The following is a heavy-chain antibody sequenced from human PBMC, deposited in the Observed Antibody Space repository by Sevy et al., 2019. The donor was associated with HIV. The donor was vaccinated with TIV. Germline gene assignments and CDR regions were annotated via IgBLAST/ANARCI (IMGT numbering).Heavy chain of an antibody. Sequence: SETLSLTCIVSGGSISSGGYYWTWIRQHPGKGLEWIGYIYYTGNTYSTPSLKSRVTISVDTSKNQFSLKLTSVTAADTAVYYCARDRGGYGDYDYWGQGTLVTVSS. CDR1: GGSISSGGYY. CDR3: ARDRGGYGDYDY. J-gene: IGHJ4*02. CDR2: IYYTGNT. D-gene: IGHD4-17*01. V-gene: IGHV4-31*03.